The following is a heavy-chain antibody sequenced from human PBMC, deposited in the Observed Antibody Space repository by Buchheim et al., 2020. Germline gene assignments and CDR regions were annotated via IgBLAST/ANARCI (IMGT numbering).Heavy chain of an antibody. Sequence: QVQLQESGPGLVKPSQTLSLTCTVSGGSISSGGYYWSWIRKHPGKGLEWIGYIYYSGSTYYNPSLKSRVTISVEKSKNQFSLKLSSVTAADTAVYYCARAGGGNSVVGDWGYFDYWGQGTL. CDR2: IYYSGST. J-gene: IGHJ4*02. CDR3: ARAGGGNSVVGDWGYFDY. V-gene: IGHV4-31*03. CDR1: GGSISSGGYY. D-gene: IGHD4-23*01.